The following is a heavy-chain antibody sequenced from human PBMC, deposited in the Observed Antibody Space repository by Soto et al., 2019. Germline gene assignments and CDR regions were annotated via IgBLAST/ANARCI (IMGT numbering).Heavy chain of an antibody. J-gene: IGHJ6*02. Sequence: QVQLVQSGAEVKKPGASVKVSCKASGYTFTSYDINWVRQATGQGLEWMGWMNPNSGNTGYAQKFRGRVTLTRNTSIRTAYMELSSLRAADTAVYYCARERTGTTSMDVWGQGTTVTVSS. D-gene: IGHD1-1*01. CDR1: GYTFTSYD. V-gene: IGHV1-8*01. CDR2: MNPNSGNT. CDR3: ARERTGTTSMDV.